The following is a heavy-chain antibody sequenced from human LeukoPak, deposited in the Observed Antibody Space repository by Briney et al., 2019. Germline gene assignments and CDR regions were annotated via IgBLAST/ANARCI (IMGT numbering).Heavy chain of an antibody. D-gene: IGHD3-22*01. CDR3: ARDKSGGYYYWFDP. CDR2: IRGSGVET. V-gene: IGHV3-23*01. Sequence: GGSLRLSCAASGFTFNIYGMNWVRQAPGKGLEWVSGIRGSGVETFYADSVKGRFTISRDNSKNTLYLQMNSLRAEDTAVYYCARDKSGGYYYWFDPWGQGTLVTVSS. J-gene: IGHJ5*02. CDR1: GFTFNIYG.